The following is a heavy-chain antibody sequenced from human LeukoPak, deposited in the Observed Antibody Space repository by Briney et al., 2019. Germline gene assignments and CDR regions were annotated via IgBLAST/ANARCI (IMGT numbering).Heavy chain of an antibody. D-gene: IGHD1-1*01. J-gene: IGHJ5*02. CDR2: ISYDGSNK. CDR3: AKDRAARLNWRSGGAGFDP. V-gene: IGHV3-30*18. Sequence: PGRSLRLSCAASGFTFSSYGMHWVRQAPGKGLEWVAVISYDGSNKYYADSVKGRFTISRDNPKNTLYLQMNSLRAEDTAVYYCAKDRAARLNWRSGGAGFDPWGQGTLVTVSS. CDR1: GFTFSSYG.